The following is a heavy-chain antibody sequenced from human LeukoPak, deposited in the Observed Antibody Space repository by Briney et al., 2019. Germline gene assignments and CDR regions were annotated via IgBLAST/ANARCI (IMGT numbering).Heavy chain of an antibody. V-gene: IGHV3-21*01. J-gene: IGHJ4*02. D-gene: IGHD1-26*01. CDR1: GFTFSSYG. CDR3: ARDPFVVGARGGFDY. CDR2: ISSSSYI. Sequence: GGSLRLSCAASGFTFSSYGMNWVRQAPGKGLEWVSSISSSSYIYYADSVKGRFTISRDNAKNSPYLQMNSLRAEDTAVYYCARDPFVVGARGGFDYWGQGTLVTVSS.